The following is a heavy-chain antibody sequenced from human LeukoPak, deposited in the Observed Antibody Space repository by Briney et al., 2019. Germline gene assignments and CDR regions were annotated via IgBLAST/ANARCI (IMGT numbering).Heavy chain of an antibody. D-gene: IGHD6-19*01. V-gene: IGHV4-59*12. CDR3: ARDGVAGTRSLFDY. Sequence: SETLSLTCTVSGGSISSYYWSWIRQPPGKGLEWVGYIYYSGNTNSTNYNPSLKSRVTMSVDTSKNQFSLKLSSVTAADTAVYYCARDGVAGTRSLFDYWGQGTLVTVSS. CDR2: IYYSGNTNST. CDR1: GGSISSYY. J-gene: IGHJ4*02.